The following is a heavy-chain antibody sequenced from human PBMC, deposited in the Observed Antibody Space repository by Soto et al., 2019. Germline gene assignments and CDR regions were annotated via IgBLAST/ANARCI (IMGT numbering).Heavy chain of an antibody. CDR3: ARDGNGQSGSPH. Sequence: EVQLVETGGGLIQPGGSLRLSCAASGFTVSNNFMIWVRQAPGKGLEWVSLIYSDGSTHYADSVRGRFTISRDNSKNTLYLQLNSLRAEDTAVYYRARDGNGQSGSPHWGQGTLVTVSS. D-gene: IGHD1-26*01. CDR2: IYSDGST. V-gene: IGHV3-53*02. J-gene: IGHJ4*02. CDR1: GFTVSNNF.